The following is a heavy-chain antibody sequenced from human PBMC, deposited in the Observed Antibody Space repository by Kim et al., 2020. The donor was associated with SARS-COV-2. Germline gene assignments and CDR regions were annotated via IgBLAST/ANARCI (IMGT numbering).Heavy chain of an antibody. D-gene: IGHD3-10*01. Sequence: VKSRITINPDTSKNQFSLQLNSVTPEDTAVYYCARDYYGSGSYPMSGMDVWGQGTTVTVSS. CDR3: ARDYYGSGSYPMSGMDV. J-gene: IGHJ6*02. V-gene: IGHV6-1*01.